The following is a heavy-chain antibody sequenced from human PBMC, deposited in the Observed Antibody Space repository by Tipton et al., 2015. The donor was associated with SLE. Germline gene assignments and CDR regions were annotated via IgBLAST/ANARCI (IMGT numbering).Heavy chain of an antibody. CDR3: ARDFTVTFNRGAFYFDS. CDR1: GFTFSTYC. D-gene: IGHD4-11*01. V-gene: IGHV3-7*03. CDR2: IREDGSEK. J-gene: IGHJ4*02. Sequence: GSLRLSCAASGFTFSTYCMTWVRQAPGKGLEWVANIREDGSEKSYLDSVKGRFTISRDNAKNSLYLEMNSLRAEDTAIYYCARDFTVTFNRGAFYFDSWGQGTLVTVSS.